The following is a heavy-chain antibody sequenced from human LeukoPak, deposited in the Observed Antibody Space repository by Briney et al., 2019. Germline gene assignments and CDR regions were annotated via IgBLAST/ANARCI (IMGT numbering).Heavy chain of an antibody. CDR3: ARVQGGGAFDI. CDR2: ISYDGSNK. J-gene: IGHJ3*02. Sequence: PGRSLRLSCASSGFTFSRYAMHWVRQAPGKGLEWVAVISYDGSNKYYADSVKGRFTISRDNSKNTLYLQMNSLRAEDTAVYYCARVQGGGAFDIWGQGTMVTVSS. D-gene: IGHD2-15*01. CDR1: GFTFSRYA. V-gene: IGHV3-30-3*01.